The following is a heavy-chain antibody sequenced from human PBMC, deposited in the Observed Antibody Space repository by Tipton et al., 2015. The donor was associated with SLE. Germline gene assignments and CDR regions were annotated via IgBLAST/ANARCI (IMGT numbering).Heavy chain of an antibody. Sequence: QSGAEVKKPGASVKVSCKASGYTFTNYDINWVRQATGQGLEWMGWMNPNSGYTGYAQKFQGRVTMTRNTSISTAYMELSSLKSEDTAVYYCAREAAAMASDYWGQGTLVTVSS. D-gene: IGHD2-2*01. CDR2: MNPNSGYT. CDR3: AREAAAMASDY. V-gene: IGHV1-8*01. CDR1: GYTFTNYD. J-gene: IGHJ4*02.